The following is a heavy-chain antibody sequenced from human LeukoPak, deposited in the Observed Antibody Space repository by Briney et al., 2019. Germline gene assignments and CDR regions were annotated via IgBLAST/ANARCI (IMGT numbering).Heavy chain of an antibody. J-gene: IGHJ3*02. CDR1: GGTFSSYA. CDR2: IIPILGIA. CDR3: ARRDFYGSGAPDAFDI. V-gene: IGHV1-69*04. D-gene: IGHD3-10*01. Sequence: ASVTVSCTASGGTFSSYAISWVRQAPGQGLEWMGRIIPILGIANYAQKFQGRVTITAGKSTSTAYMELSSLRSEDTAVYYCARRDFYGSGAPDAFDIWGQGTMVTVSS.